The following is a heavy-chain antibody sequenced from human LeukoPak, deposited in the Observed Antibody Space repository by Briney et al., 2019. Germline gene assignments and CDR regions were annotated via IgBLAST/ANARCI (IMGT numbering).Heavy chain of an antibody. V-gene: IGHV3-23*01. CDR1: GFTFNIYA. CDR3: AKDNGYGLAAADTLGYFDY. CDR2: ISGSGGTT. D-gene: IGHD6-13*01. J-gene: IGHJ4*02. Sequence: QPGGSLRLSCAASGFTFNIYAMTWVRQAPGKGLEWVSAISGSGGTTHSTDSVKGRFTISRDNSKNTLYLQMNSLRAEDTAVYYCAKDNGYGLAAADTLGYFDYWGQGTLVTVSS.